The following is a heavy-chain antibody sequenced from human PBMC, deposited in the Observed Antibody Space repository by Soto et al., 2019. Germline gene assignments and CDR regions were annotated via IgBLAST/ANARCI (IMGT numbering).Heavy chain of an antibody. J-gene: IGHJ2*01. CDR3: ARGPAHYVPAAEWYFDL. CDR2: IIPIFGTA. V-gene: IGHV1-69*13. CDR1: GGTFSSYA. D-gene: IGHD2-2*01. Sequence: SVKVSCKASGGTFSSYAISWVRQAPGQGLEWMGGIIPIFGTANYAQKFQGRVTITADESTSTAYMELSSLRSEDTAVYYCARGPAHYVPAAEWYFDLWGRGTLVTVYS.